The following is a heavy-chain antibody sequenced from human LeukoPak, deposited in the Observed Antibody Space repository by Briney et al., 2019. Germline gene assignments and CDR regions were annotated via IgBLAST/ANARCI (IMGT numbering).Heavy chain of an antibody. CDR3: ARDQGAAGDY. V-gene: IGHV3-7*01. Sequence: GGSLRLSCAASGFTFSTYWMTWVRQAPGKGLEWVANIKQDGSENYYVDSVKGRFTISRDNAKNSLYLQMNSLRAVDTAVYYCARDQGAAGDYWGQGTLVTVSS. D-gene: IGHD6-13*01. CDR2: IKQDGSEN. J-gene: IGHJ4*02. CDR1: GFTFSTYW.